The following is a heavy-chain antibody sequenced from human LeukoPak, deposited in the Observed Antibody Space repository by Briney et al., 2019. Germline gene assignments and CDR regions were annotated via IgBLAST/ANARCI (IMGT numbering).Heavy chain of an antibody. J-gene: IGHJ4*02. CDR1: GFTFSDYY. CDR3: ASFLPRAWFGELSI. CDR2: ISSSGSTI. D-gene: IGHD3-10*01. Sequence: PGGSLRLSCAASGFTFSDYYMSWIRQAPGKGLEWVSYISSSGSTIYYADSVKGRFTISRDNAKNSLYLQMNSLRAEDTAVYYCASFLPRAWFGELSIWGQGTLVTVSS. V-gene: IGHV3-11*04.